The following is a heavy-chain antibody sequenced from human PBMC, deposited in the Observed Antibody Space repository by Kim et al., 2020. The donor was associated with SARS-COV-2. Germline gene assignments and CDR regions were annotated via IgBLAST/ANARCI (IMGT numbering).Heavy chain of an antibody. CDR2: IYYSGST. Sequence: SETLSLTCTVSGGSISSSSYYWGWIRQPPGKGLEWIGSIYYSGSTYYNPSLKSRVTISVDTSKNQFSLKLSSVTAADTAVYYCARHVYCSSTSCLEDAFDIWGQGTMVTVSS. CDR3: ARHVYCSSTSCLEDAFDI. CDR1: GGSISSSSYY. D-gene: IGHD2-2*01. V-gene: IGHV4-39*01. J-gene: IGHJ3*02.